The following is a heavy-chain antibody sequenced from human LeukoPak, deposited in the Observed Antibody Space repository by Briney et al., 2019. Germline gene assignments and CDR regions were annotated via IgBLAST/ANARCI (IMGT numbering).Heavy chain of an antibody. J-gene: IGHJ4*02. V-gene: IGHV4-59*01. D-gene: IGHD4-17*01. CDR1: DGSITNYD. CDR3: ATGYGDFRVEGRYFCS. Sequence: PSETLSLTCTVSDGSITNYDWSWVRQPPGKGLEFIGHVHYSGTTNYNPSLRSRVTISIDTSKKHFFLKLKSVTAADTAVYYCATGYGDFRVEGRYFCSWGQGTLVTVSS. CDR2: VHYSGTT.